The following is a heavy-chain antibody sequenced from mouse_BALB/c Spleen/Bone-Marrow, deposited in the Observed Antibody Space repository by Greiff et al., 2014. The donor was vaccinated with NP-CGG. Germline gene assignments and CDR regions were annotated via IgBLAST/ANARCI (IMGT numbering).Heavy chain of an antibody. D-gene: IGHD2-1*01. V-gene: IGHV1-67*01. J-gene: IGHJ4*01. Sequence: QVQLKESGPELVRPGVSVKISCKGSGYTFTDYAMHWVKQSHAKSLEWIGVISTYSGNTNYNQKFKGKATMTVDKSSSAAYMELARLTSEDSAIYYCARGDYGNWNYAMDYWGQGTSVTVSS. CDR2: ISTYSGNT. CDR3: ARGDYGNWNYAMDY. CDR1: GYTFTDYA.